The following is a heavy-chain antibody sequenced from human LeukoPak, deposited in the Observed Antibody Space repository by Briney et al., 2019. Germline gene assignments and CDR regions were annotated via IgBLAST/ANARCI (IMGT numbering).Heavy chain of an antibody. CDR1: GGSISSGGYY. V-gene: IGHV4-31*03. Sequence: PSQTLSLTCTVSGGSISSGGYYWSWIRQHPGKGLEWIGYIYYSGSTYYNPSLKSRVTISVDTSKNQFSLKLSSVTAADTAVYYCARGGTRDGGHYSDYWGQGTLVTVSS. CDR2: IYYSGST. D-gene: IGHD2-21*02. J-gene: IGHJ4*02. CDR3: ARGGTRDGGHYSDY.